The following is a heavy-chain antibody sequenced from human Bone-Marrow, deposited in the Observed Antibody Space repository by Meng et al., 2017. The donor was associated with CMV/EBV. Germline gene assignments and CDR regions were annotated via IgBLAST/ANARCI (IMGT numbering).Heavy chain of an antibody. V-gene: IGHV3-74*01. J-gene: IGHJ4*02. D-gene: IGHD3-22*01. CDR1: EFAFSSYW. Sequence: SCATSEFAFSSYWMDWVRRAPGEGRVWVSRIKSDGKSTSYADYGEGRFTISRDDAKDTLYLQMNSLRAEDTAVYYCTRGYDSMFYWGQGTLVTVSS. CDR2: IKSDGKST. CDR3: TRGYDSMFY.